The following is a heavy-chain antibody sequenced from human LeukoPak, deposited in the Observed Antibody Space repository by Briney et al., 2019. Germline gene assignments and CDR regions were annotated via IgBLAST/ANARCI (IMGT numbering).Heavy chain of an antibody. CDR1: VGSISGISYY. D-gene: IGHD2-2*01. J-gene: IGHJ4*02. CDR3: ARPPGFSTSFWD. Sequence: SETLSLTCTVSVGSISGISYYWGWIRQPPGKGLEWIGSIYYSGSTYYKPSLKSRVTISVDTSKNQFSLKLSSVTAADTAVYYCARPPGFSTSFWDWGQGTLVTVSS. V-gene: IGHV4-39*01. CDR2: IYYSGST.